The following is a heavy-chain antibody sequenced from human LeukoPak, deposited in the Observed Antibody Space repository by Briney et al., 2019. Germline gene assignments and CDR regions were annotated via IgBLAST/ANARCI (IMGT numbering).Heavy chain of an antibody. D-gene: IGHD4-11*01. V-gene: IGHV3-7*01. CDR2: INQDGRGI. CDR1: GFTLSDVW. Sequence: PGGSLRLSCAASGFTLSDVWMSWVRQAPGKGLEWVANINQDGRGIYYVDSVKGRFSISRDNTNNLLYLQMNSLRAEDTAMYFCARDSYRSLDYWGQGTLVTVSS. J-gene: IGHJ4*02. CDR3: ARDSYRSLDY.